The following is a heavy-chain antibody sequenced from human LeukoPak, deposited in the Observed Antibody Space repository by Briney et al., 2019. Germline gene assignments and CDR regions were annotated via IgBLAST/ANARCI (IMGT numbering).Heavy chain of an antibody. J-gene: IGHJ6*03. D-gene: IGHD3-10*01. CDR2: IRSKAYGGTT. CDR1: EFTFGAYA. V-gene: IGHV3-49*03. Sequence: PGGSLRLSCTASEFTFGAYAMSWFRQAPGKGLEWVGFIRSKAYGGTTEYAASVKGRFTISRDDSKSIAYLQMNSLKTEDTAVYYCTRNKGSSWFGDYYMDVWGKGTTVTVSS. CDR3: TRNKGSSWFGDYYMDV.